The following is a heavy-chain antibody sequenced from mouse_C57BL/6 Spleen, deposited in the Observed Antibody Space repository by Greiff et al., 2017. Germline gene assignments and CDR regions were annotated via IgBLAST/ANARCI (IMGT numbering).Heavy chain of an antibody. J-gene: IGHJ2*01. V-gene: IGHV1-78*01. Sequence: VMLVESDAELVKPGASVKISCKVSGYTFTDHTIHWMKQRPEQGLEWIGYIYPRDGSTKYNEKFKGKATLTADKSSSTAYMQLNSLTSEDSAVYFCARRWTVEPYFDYWGQGTTLTVSS. CDR2: IYPRDGST. CDR1: GYTFTDHT. D-gene: IGHD1-1*01. CDR3: ARRWTVEPYFDY.